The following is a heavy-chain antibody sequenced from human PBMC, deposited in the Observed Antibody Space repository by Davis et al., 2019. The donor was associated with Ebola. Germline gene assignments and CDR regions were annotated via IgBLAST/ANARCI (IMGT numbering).Heavy chain of an antibody. CDR2: INPSGGST. J-gene: IGHJ5*02. D-gene: IGHD2-15*01. CDR3: VPVVAATRRWFGWFDP. CDR1: GYTFTSYY. Sequence: ASVKVSCKASGYTFTSYYMHWVRQAPGQGLEWMGIINPSGGSTSYAQKFQGRVTMTRNTSISTAYMELSSLRSEDTAVYYCVPVVAATRRWFGWFDPWGQGTLVTVSS. V-gene: IGHV1-46*01.